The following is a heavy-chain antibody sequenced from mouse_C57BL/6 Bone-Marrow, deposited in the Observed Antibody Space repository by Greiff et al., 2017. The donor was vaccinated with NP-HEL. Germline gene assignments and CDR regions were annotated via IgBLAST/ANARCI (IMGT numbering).Heavy chain of an antibody. D-gene: IGHD1-2*01. V-gene: IGHV5-4*01. J-gene: IGHJ3*01. CDR1: GFTFSSYA. CDR2: ISDGGSYT. CDR3: ARDEYGLRAWFAY. Sequence: EVKLVESGGGLVKPGGSLKLSCAASGFTFSSYAMSWVRQTPEKRLEWVATISDGGSYTYYPDNVKGRFTISRDNAKNNLYLQMSHLKSEDTAMYYCARDEYGLRAWFAYWGQGTLVTVSA.